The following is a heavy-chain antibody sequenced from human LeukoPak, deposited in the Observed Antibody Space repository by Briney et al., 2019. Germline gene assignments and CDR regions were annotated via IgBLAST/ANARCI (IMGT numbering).Heavy chain of an antibody. J-gene: IGHJ4*02. CDR1: GYTFTSYG. Sequence: ASVKVSCKASGYTFTSYGISWVRQAPGQGLEWMGWISAYNGNTNYAQKLQGRVTMTTDTSTCTAYMELRSLRSDDTAVYYCASTRDSYGYSPFDYWGQGTLVTVSS. D-gene: IGHD5-18*01. CDR2: ISAYNGNT. CDR3: ASTRDSYGYSPFDY. V-gene: IGHV1-18*01.